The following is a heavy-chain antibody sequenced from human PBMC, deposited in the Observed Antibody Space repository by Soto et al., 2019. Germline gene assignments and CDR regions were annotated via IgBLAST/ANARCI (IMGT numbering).Heavy chain of an antibody. D-gene: IGHD3-16*01. J-gene: IGHJ6*02. CDR3: AGEKLGLRSHSPSYYYYYGMDV. CDR2: IYYSGST. Sequence: SETLSLTCTVSGDSISSGDYYWSWVRQSPGKGLEWIGCIYYSGSTNYNTSLKSRVTISVDTSKNKFSLKLSSVTAADTAVYYCAGEKLGLRSHSPSYYYYYGMDVWGQGTTVTVSS. CDR1: GDSISSGDYY. V-gene: IGHV4-61*08.